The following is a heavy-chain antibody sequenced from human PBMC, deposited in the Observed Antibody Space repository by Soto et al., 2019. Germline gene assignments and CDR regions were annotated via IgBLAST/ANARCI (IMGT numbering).Heavy chain of an antibody. Sequence: SETLSLTCTVSGGSVRSGGYYWSWIRQPPGKGLEWIGYIYYSGSTNYNPSLKSRVTISVDTSKNQFSLKLSSVTAADTTVYYCARAQPPTMVRGVIDDYYYYYGMDVWGQGTTVTVSS. J-gene: IGHJ6*02. V-gene: IGHV4-61*08. CDR2: IYYSGST. D-gene: IGHD3-10*01. CDR3: ARAQPPTMVRGVIDDYYYYYGMDV. CDR1: GGSVRSGGYY.